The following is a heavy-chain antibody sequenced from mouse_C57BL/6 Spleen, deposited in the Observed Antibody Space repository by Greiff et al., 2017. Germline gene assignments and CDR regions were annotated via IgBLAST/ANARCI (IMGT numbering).Heavy chain of an antibody. J-gene: IGHJ4*01. CDR2: IYPRSGNT. CDR1: GYTFTSYG. CDR3: AKLITTVVAGAMDY. D-gene: IGHD1-1*01. Sequence: QVQLQQPGAELARPGASVKLSCKASGYTFTSYGISWVKQRTGQGLEWIGEIYPRSGNTYYNEKFKGKATLTADKSSSTAYMELRSLTSEDSAVYFCAKLITTVVAGAMDYWGQGTSVTVSS. V-gene: IGHV1-81*01.